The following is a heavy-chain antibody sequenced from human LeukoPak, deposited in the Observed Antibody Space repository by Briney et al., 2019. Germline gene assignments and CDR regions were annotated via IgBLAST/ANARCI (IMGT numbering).Heavy chain of an antibody. V-gene: IGHV4-59*08. CDR2: IYYSGST. Sequence: SETLSLTCTVSGGSISSYYWSWIRQPPGKGLEWIGYIYYSGSTNYNPSLKSRVTISVDTSKNQFSLKLSSVTAADTAVYYRARRYGDYVDYWGQGTLVTVSS. D-gene: IGHD4-17*01. CDR3: ARRYGDYVDY. CDR1: GGSISSYY. J-gene: IGHJ4*02.